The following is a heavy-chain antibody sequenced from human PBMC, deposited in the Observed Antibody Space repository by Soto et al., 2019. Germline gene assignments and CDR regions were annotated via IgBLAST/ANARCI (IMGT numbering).Heavy chain of an antibody. CDR1: GGSISSYY. V-gene: IGHV4-59*08. J-gene: IGHJ3*02. CDR2: IYYSGST. CDR3: AGVTTDAFDI. D-gene: IGHD4-17*01. Sequence: SETLSLTCTVSGGSISSYYWSWIRQPPGKGLEWIGYIYYSGSTNYNPSLKSRVTISVDTSKNQFSLKLSSVTAADTAVYYCAGVTTDAFDIWGQGTMVTVSS.